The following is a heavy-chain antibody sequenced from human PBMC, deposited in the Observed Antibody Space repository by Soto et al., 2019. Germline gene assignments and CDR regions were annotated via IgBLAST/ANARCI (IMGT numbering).Heavy chain of an antibody. Sequence: GGSLRLSCAASGFTFSSYGMHWVRQAPGKGLEWVAVISYDGSNKYYADSVKGRFTISRDNSKNTLYLQMNSLRAEDAAVYYCAKDVVVGATPGLGDYYYYYGMDVWGQGTTVTVSS. CDR3: AKDVVVGATPGLGDYYYYYGMDV. CDR2: ISYDGSNK. V-gene: IGHV3-30*18. J-gene: IGHJ6*02. D-gene: IGHD1-26*01. CDR1: GFTFSSYG.